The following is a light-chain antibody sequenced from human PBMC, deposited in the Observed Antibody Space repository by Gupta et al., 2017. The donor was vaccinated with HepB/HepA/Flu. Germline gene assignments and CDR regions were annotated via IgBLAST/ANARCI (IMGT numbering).Light chain of an antibody. CDR1: QSVSSSY. V-gene: IGKV3-20*01. CDR2: GAS. Sequence: EIVLPPSPGTLSLSPGARATLSCSASQSVSSSYLAWYQQKPGQAPRLLIDGASSRASGIKDRFSGSGDGTDFTLTIIRREPKDFARYDCQQEASAPVWITFGAGTKVELK. CDR3: QQEASAPVWIT. J-gene: IGKJ4*01.